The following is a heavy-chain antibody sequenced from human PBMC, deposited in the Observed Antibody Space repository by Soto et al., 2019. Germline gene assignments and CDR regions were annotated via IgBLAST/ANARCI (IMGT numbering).Heavy chain of an antibody. D-gene: IGHD3-22*01. J-gene: IGHJ4*02. CDR3: AREWYYYDSSGYYPRYYFDD. Sequence: QVQLVESGGGVVQPGRSLRLSCAASGFTFSSYAMHWVRQAPGKGLARVAVLSYDGSNKYYADSVKGRFTISRDNSKNTLYMQMNSLRAEDTAVYYCAREWYYYDSSGYYPRYYFDDWGQGTLVTVSS. CDR2: LSYDGSNK. CDR1: GFTFSSYA. V-gene: IGHV3-30-3*01.